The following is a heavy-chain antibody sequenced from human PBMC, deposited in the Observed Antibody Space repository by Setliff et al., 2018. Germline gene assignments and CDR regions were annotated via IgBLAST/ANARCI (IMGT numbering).Heavy chain of an antibody. Sequence: SVKVSCKASGGTFSSYAISWVRQAPGQGPEWMGGIIPILGIANYAQKFQGRVTITADKSTSTAYMELSSLRSEDTAVYYCARDSRNYYDSSGLYERNAFDIWGQGTMVTVSS. CDR3: ARDSRNYYDSSGLYERNAFDI. CDR1: GGTFSSYA. D-gene: IGHD3-22*01. V-gene: IGHV1-69*10. J-gene: IGHJ3*02. CDR2: IIPILGIA.